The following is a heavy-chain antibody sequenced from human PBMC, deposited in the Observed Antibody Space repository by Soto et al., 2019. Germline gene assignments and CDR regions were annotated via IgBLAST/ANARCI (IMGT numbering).Heavy chain of an antibody. CDR1: GFTFSSYD. J-gene: IGHJ3*02. V-gene: IGHV3-13*01. CDR2: IGTAGDT. D-gene: IGHD4-17*01. Sequence: EVQLVESGGGLVQPGGSLRLSCAASGFTFSSYDMHWVRQATGKGLEWVSAIGTAGDTYYPGSVKGRFTISRENAKNSLYLQMNSLRAGDTAVYYCARRTVTNAFDIWGQGTMXTXXS. CDR3: ARRTVTNAFDI.